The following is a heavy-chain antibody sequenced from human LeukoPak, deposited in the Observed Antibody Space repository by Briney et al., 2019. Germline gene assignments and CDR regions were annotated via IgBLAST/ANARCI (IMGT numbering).Heavy chain of an antibody. Sequence: GGSLRLSCAASGFMFSNYVVHWVRQAPGKGLEWVTLISSDGGNEYYADSVKGRFTVSRDNSENTLYLQMNSLGTEDTAVYYCARSARDSEYTNMDSWGQGTLVTVSS. J-gene: IGHJ4*02. D-gene: IGHD5-18*01. CDR2: ISSDGGNE. CDR3: ARSARDSEYTNMDS. CDR1: GFMFSNYV. V-gene: IGHV3-30-3*01.